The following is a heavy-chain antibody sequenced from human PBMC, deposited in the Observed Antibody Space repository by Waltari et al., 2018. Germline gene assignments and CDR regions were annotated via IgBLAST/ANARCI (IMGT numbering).Heavy chain of an antibody. CDR2: IKPDASDK. CDR1: GFTFTSHW. V-gene: IGHV3-7*01. Sequence: EVQVVESGGGSVQPGGSLRLSCAASGFTFTSHWMSWVRQAPGKGLEGVANIKPDASDKYYVDSGKGRLTISRDNARNSLYLQMNSLRAEDMAIYYCARNKLRLDYWGPGTLVTGSS. D-gene: IGHD3-10*01. J-gene: IGHJ4*02. CDR3: ARNKLRLDY.